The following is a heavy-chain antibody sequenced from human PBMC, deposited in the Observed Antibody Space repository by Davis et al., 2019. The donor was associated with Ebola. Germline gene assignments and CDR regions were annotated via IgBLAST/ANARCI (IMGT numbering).Heavy chain of an antibody. D-gene: IGHD3-22*01. J-gene: IGHJ4*02. Sequence: KVSCKGSGFDFTKYWIAWVRQMPGKGLEWMGIIYPGDSNTRYRPSFQGQVTISADKSINTAYLQWSSLKASDTAMYYCARRNYYASSVDYFFDYWGQGTPLTVSS. CDR1: GFDFTKYW. CDR2: IYPGDSNT. V-gene: IGHV5-51*01. CDR3: ARRNYYASSVDYFFDY.